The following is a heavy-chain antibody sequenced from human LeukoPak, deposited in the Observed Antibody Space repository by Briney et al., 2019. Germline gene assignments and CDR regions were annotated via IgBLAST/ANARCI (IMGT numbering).Heavy chain of an antibody. Sequence: GGSLRLSCAASGFTFSNYAMSWVRQAPGKRLEWVSAVSGRDTSTYYTDSVKGRFTISRDNSKNTLYLQMNSLSAEDTAIYYCAKWGDYDVLTGYYDSDYWGQGTLVTVSS. V-gene: IGHV3-23*01. CDR2: VSGRDTST. J-gene: IGHJ4*02. D-gene: IGHD3-9*01. CDR3: AKWGDYDVLTGYYDSDY. CDR1: GFTFSNYA.